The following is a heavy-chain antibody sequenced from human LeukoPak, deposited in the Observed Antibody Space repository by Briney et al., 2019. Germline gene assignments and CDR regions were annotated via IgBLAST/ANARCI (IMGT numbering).Heavy chain of an antibody. CDR1: GFTVSSTH. J-gene: IGHJ5*02. V-gene: IGHV3-23*01. CDR2: ISASGGDT. CDR3: AKDVRRCNGACT. Sequence: GGSLRLSCAASGFTVSSTHMVWVRQAPGKGLEWVSGISASGGDTFYADSVKGRITISRDNSKNTLSLQMNSLRVDDTAIYYCAKDVRRCNGACTWGQGTLVTVSS. D-gene: IGHD2-8*01.